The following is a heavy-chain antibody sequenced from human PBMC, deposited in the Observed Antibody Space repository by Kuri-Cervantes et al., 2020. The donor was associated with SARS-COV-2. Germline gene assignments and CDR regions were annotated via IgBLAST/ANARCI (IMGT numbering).Heavy chain of an antibody. CDR3: ARGTKKYSYGPYFDY. J-gene: IGHJ4*02. V-gene: IGHV4-34*01. CDR2: INHSGST. Sequence: SETLSPTCAVYGGSFSGYYWSWIRQPPGKGLEWIGEINHSGSTNYNPSLKSRVTISVDTSKNQFSLKLSSVTAADTAVYYCARGTKKYSYGPYFDYWGQGTLVTVSS. D-gene: IGHD5-18*01. CDR1: GGSFSGYY.